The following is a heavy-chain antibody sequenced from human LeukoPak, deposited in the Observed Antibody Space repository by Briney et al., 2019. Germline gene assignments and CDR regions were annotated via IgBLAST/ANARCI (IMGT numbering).Heavy chain of an antibody. Sequence: GGSLRLSCAASGFTFSNYEMNWVRQAPGKGLEWVGFIRSKAYGGTTEYAASVKGRFTISRDDSKSIAYLQMNSLKTEDTAVYHCASRSGRQWLPYFDYWGQGTLVTVSS. J-gene: IGHJ4*02. V-gene: IGHV3-49*04. D-gene: IGHD1-26*01. CDR2: IRSKAYGGTT. CDR3: ASRSGRQWLPYFDY. CDR1: GFTFSNYE.